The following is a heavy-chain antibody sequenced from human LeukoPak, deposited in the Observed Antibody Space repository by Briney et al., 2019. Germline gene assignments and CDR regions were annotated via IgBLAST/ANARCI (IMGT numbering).Heavy chain of an antibody. Sequence: SETLSLTCAVYGGTFSGYYWSWIRQPPGKGLEWIGEINHSGSTNYNPSLKSRVTISVDTSKNQFSLKLSSVTAAVTAVYYCARGHRRGEIGYCSSTSCYPDFDYWGQGTLVTVSS. CDR2: INHSGST. V-gene: IGHV4-34*01. CDR3: ARGHRRGEIGYCSSTSCYPDFDY. J-gene: IGHJ4*02. CDR1: GGTFSGYY. D-gene: IGHD2-2*01.